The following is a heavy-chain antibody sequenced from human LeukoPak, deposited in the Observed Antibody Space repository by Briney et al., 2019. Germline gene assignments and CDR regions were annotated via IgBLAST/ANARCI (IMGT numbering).Heavy chain of an antibody. D-gene: IGHD2-21*01. CDR1: GFIFSSYV. J-gene: IGHJ4*02. Sequence: GGSLRLSCEASGFIFSSYVMGWVRQAPGKGLEWVSSISVGGGDTFTADSVKGRFTITRENSKNTLYLQMMGLRVEDTAIYYCAKLNLGEMAYFDSWGQGILVTVSS. V-gene: IGHV3-23*01. CDR2: ISVGGGDT. CDR3: AKLNLGEMAYFDS.